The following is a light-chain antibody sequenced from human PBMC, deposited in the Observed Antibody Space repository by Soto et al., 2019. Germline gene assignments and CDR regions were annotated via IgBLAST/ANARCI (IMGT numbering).Light chain of an antibody. CDR2: WAS. CDR1: QSVLYSSNNKNY. V-gene: IGKV4-1*01. J-gene: IGKJ4*01. Sequence: IVVTPSPDSLAVSLGERATINCKSSQSVLYSSNNKNYLIWYQQKPGQPPKLLIYWASTRESGVPDRFSGSGSGTDFTLTISSLQAEDVAVYYCQQYYSTPLTFGGGTKVDI. CDR3: QQYYSTPLT.